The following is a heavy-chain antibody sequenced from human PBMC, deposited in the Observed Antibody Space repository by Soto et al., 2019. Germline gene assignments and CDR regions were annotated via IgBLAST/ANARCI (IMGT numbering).Heavy chain of an antibody. CDR3: ARDGYCSSTSCQKVSSYAMDV. CDR2: IWYGGSNK. CDR1: GFTFNIYG. V-gene: IGHV3-33*01. J-gene: IGHJ6*01. Sequence: VGSLRLSCTASGFTFNIYGMRWVRQAPGKGLEWVAVIWYGGSNKYYADSVKGRFTISRDNSKNTLYLQMNSRRAEDTAVYYCARDGYCSSTSCQKVSSYAMDVWGPGTPVPVS. D-gene: IGHD2-2*03.